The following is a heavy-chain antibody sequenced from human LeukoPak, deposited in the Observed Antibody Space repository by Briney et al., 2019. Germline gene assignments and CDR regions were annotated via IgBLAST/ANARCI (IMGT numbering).Heavy chain of an antibody. J-gene: IGHJ4*02. CDR2: IYSGGST. V-gene: IGHV3-66*01. CDR1: GFTFSSYA. Sequence: GGSLRLSCAASGFTFSSYAMSWVRQAPGKGLEWVSVIYSGGSTYYADSVKGRFTISRDNSKNTLYLQMNSLRAEDTAVYYCAREYSSGWYLGYWGQGPLVTVSS. CDR3: AREYSSGWYLGY. D-gene: IGHD6-19*01.